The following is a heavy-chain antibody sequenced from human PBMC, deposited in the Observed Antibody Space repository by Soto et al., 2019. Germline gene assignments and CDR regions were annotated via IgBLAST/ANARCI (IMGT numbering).Heavy chain of an antibody. CDR2: INAYSGST. CDR1: GYSFTNYG. CDR3: ARQRDYYYHMDV. V-gene: IGHV1-18*01. J-gene: IGHJ6*03. Sequence: ASVKVSRKASGYSFTNYGFSWVRQAPGQGLEWMGWINAYSGSTNYAESFQDRVTMTADTFTTTAYMELRSLRSGDSAVYFCARQRDYYYHMDVWGKGTTVTVS.